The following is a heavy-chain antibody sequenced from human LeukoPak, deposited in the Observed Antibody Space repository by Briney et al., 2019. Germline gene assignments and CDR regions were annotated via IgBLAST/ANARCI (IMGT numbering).Heavy chain of an antibody. V-gene: IGHV3-23*01. D-gene: IGHD3-16*01. CDR1: GFTFSSYA. CDR2: TVGSGGST. J-gene: IGHJ4*02. CDR3: TTREITAYDR. Sequence: GGSLRLSCAASGFTFSSYAMSWVRQAPGKGLEWVSGTVGSGGSTYYADSVKGRFIISRDNSKNTLYLQMNSLRAEDTAVYYCTTREITAYDRWGQGTLVTVSS.